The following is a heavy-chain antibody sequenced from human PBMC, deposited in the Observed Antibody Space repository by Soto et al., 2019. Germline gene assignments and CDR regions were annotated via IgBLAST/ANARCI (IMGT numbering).Heavy chain of an antibody. CDR3: ARDPASPVDCGGDCYSGPFDY. Sequence: ASVKVSCKASGYTFTSYGISWVRQAPGQGLEWMGWISAYNGNTNYAQKLQGRVTMTTDTSTSTAYMGLRSLRSDDTAGYYCARDPASPVDCGGDCYSGPFDYWGQGTLVTVSS. V-gene: IGHV1-18*01. J-gene: IGHJ4*02. CDR2: ISAYNGNT. D-gene: IGHD2-21*02. CDR1: GYTFTSYG.